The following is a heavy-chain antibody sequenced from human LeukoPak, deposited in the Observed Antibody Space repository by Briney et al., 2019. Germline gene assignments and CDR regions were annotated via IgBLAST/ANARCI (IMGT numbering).Heavy chain of an antibody. D-gene: IGHD6-13*01. CDR1: GYTFTSYG. CDR3: ARNPRIAAARDAFDI. CDR2: ISAYNGNT. Sequence: ASVKVSCKASGYTFTSYGISWVRQAPGQGPEWMGWISAYNGNTNYAQKPQGRVTMTTDTSTSTAYMELRSLRSDDTAVYYCARNPRIAAARDAFDIWGQGTMVTVPS. J-gene: IGHJ3*02. V-gene: IGHV1-18*01.